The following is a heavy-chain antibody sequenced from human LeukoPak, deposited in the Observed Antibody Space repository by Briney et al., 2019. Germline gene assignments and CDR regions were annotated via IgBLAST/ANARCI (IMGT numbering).Heavy chain of an antibody. V-gene: IGHV3-74*01. CDR3: ARYGSGSYPLFDP. Sequence: GGSLRLSCAASGFTFSSHWMHWVRQAPGKGPVWVSRIKGDGTSTAYADSVKGRFTISRDNAKNTLDLQMNSLRAEDTAVYYCARYGSGSYPLFDPWGQGTLVTVSS. CDR1: GFTFSSHW. CDR2: IKGDGTST. D-gene: IGHD3-10*01. J-gene: IGHJ5*02.